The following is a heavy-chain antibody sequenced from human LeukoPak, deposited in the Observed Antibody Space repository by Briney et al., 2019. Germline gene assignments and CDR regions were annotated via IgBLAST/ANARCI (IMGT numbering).Heavy chain of an antibody. V-gene: IGHV3-21*01. Sequence: GGSLRLSCAASGFTFSSYSMNWVRQAPGKGLEWVSSISRSSSYIYYADSVKGRFTISRDNAKNSLYLQMNSLRAEDTAVYYCARDRDYVWGSYRSDAFDIWGQGTMVTVSS. CDR3: ARDRDYVWGSYRSDAFDI. D-gene: IGHD3-16*02. J-gene: IGHJ3*02. CDR1: GFTFSSYS. CDR2: ISRSSSYI.